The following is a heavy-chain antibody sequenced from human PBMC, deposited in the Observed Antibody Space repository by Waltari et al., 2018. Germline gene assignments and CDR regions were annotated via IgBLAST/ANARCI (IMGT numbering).Heavy chain of an antibody. Sequence: EVQLVESGGGLVKPGGSLRLSCAASRSTFRRDWTGWGRQAPGKGLEWVANIKQDGSEKYYVDSVKGRFTISRDNAKNSLYLQMNSLRAEDTAVYYCARGTGDGGFDYWGQGTLVTVSS. V-gene: IGHV3-7*02. CDR3: ARGTGDGGFDY. CDR1: RSTFRRDW. D-gene: IGHD4-17*01. J-gene: IGHJ4*02. CDR2: IKQDGSEK.